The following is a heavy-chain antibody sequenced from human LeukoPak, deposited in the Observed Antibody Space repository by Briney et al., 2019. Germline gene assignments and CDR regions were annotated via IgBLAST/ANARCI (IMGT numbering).Heavy chain of an antibody. Sequence: GASVTVSCKASGYIFTSYYMHWVRQAPGQGLEWMGIINPSGGSTSYAQKLQGRVTMTTDTSTSTAYMELRSLRSDDTAVYYCARGLYYDFWSGYLRPYYFDYWGQGTLVTVSS. CDR2: INPSGGST. CDR1: GYIFTSYY. CDR3: ARGLYYDFWSGYLRPYYFDY. D-gene: IGHD3-3*01. V-gene: IGHV1-46*01. J-gene: IGHJ4*02.